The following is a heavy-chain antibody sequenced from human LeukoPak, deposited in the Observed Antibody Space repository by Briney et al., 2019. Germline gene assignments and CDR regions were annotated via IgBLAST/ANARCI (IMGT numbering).Heavy chain of an antibody. D-gene: IGHD5-24*01. CDR2: IKQDGSEK. V-gene: IGHV3-7*01. CDR1: GFTFSSYG. Sequence: PGGSLRLSCAASGFTFSSYGMSWVRQAPGKGLEWVANIKQDGSEKYYVDSVKGRFTISRDNAKNSLYLQMNSLRAEDTAGYYCASFSLQYAFDIWGQGTMVTVSS. CDR3: ASFSLQYAFDI. J-gene: IGHJ3*02.